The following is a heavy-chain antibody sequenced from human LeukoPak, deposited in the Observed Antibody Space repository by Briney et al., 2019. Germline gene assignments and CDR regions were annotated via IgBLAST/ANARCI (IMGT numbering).Heavy chain of an antibody. V-gene: IGHV1-8*01. Sequence: ASVKVSCKASGYTFASYDINWVRQATGQGLEWMGWMNPNSGNAGYSQKFQDRVTMTRNTSISTAYMELSSLSSEDTAIYYCARGGWYNGAYTALHYFDYWGQGTLLTVSS. D-gene: IGHD1-14*01. J-gene: IGHJ4*02. CDR2: MNPNSGNA. CDR1: GYTFASYD. CDR3: ARGGWYNGAYTALHYFDY.